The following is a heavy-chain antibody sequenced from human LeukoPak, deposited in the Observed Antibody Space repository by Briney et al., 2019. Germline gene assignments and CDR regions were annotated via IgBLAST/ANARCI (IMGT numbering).Heavy chain of an antibody. J-gene: IGHJ6*02. V-gene: IGHV4-31*03. CDR3: AKDLYCGSTSCPTYSIHYYYYGMDV. CDR2: IYYSGST. Sequence: SETLSLTCTVSGGSISSGGYYWSWIRQHPGKGLEWIGYIYYSGSTYYNPSLKSRVTISVDTSKNQFSLKLSSVTAADTAVYYCAKDLYCGSTSCPTYSIHYYYYGMDVWGQGTTVTVSS. CDR1: GGSISSGGYY. D-gene: IGHD2-2*01.